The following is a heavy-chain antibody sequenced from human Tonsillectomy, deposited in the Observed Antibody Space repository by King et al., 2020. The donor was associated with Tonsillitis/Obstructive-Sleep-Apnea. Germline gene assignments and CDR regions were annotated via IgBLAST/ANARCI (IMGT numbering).Heavy chain of an antibody. D-gene: IGHD6-13*01. CDR2: IIPILGIA. Sequence: QLVQSGAEVKKPGSSVKVSCKASGGTFSSYAISWVRQAPGRGLEWMGRIIPILGIANYAQKFQGRVTITADKSTSTAYMELSSLRSEDTAVYYCATISSYYYFDYWGQGTLVTVSS. V-gene: IGHV1-69*09. CDR3: ATISSYYYFDY. J-gene: IGHJ4*02. CDR1: GGTFSSYA.